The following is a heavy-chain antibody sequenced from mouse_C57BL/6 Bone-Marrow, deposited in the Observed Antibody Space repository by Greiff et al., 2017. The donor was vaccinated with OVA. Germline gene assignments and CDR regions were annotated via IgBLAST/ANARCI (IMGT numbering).Heavy chain of an antibody. Sequence: QVQLKQPGTELVKPGASVKLSCKASGYTFTSYWMHWVKQRPGQGLEWIGNINPSNGGTNYNEKFKSKATPTVDKSSSTAYMQLSSLTSEDSAVYYCARYYYGSSYPYYYAMDYWGQGTSVTVSS. CDR1: GYTFTSYW. V-gene: IGHV1-53*01. D-gene: IGHD1-1*01. J-gene: IGHJ4*01. CDR2: INPSNGGT. CDR3: ARYYYGSSYPYYYAMDY.